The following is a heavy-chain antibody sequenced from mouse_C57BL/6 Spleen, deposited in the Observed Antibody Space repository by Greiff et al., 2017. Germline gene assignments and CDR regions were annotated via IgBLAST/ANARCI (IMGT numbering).Heavy chain of an antibody. D-gene: IGHD3-2*02. V-gene: IGHV1-64*01. CDR3: AREGSLYYAMDY. J-gene: IGHJ4*01. CDR2: IHPNSGST. Sequence: QVQLQQPGAELVKPGASVKLSCKASGYTFTSYWMHWVKQRPGQGLEWIGMIHPNSGSTNYNEKFKSKATLTVDKSSSTAYMQLSSLTSEDSAVYYCAREGSLYYAMDYWGQGTSVTVAS. CDR1: GYTFTSYW.